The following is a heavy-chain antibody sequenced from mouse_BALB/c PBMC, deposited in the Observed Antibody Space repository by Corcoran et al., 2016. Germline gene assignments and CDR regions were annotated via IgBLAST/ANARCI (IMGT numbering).Heavy chain of an antibody. Sequence: QVTLKESGPGILQPSQTLRLNCFFSGFSLSTSGMGVGWIRQPSGQGLEWLAHIWWDDDKYYNTALQSGLTISKDTSKNQVFLKIASVDTADTATYSCARIYYYGSSDWGQGTTLTVSS. CDR1: GFSLSTSGMG. CDR3: ARIYYYGSSD. D-gene: IGHD1-1*01. CDR2: IWWDDDK. V-gene: IGHV8-8*01. J-gene: IGHJ2*01.